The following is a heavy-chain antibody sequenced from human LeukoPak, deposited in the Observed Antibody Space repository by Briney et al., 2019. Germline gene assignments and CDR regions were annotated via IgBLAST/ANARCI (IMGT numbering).Heavy chain of an antibody. Sequence: ASVKVSCKASGYTFTSYDINWVRQATGQGLEWMGWMNPNSGNTGYAQKFQGRVTMTRNTSISTAYMELSSLRSEDTAVYYCARAGYCSSTSCYTEFDYWGQGTLVTVSS. D-gene: IGHD2-2*02. J-gene: IGHJ4*02. CDR2: MNPNSGNT. CDR1: GYTFTSYD. V-gene: IGHV1-8*01. CDR3: ARAGYCSSTSCYTEFDY.